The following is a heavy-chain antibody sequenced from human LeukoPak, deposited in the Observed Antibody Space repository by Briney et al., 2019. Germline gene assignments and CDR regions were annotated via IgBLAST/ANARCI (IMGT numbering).Heavy chain of an antibody. J-gene: IGHJ4*02. CDR1: GGSISSSSYY. D-gene: IGHD1-26*01. CDR2: IYYSGST. CDR3: ARVDVFGWELAIY. V-gene: IGHV4-39*07. Sequence: SETLSLTCTVSGGSISSSSYYWGWIRQPPGKGLEWIGSIYYSGSTYYSPSLKSRVTISVDTSKNQFSLKLSSVTAADTAVYYCARVDVFGWELAIYWGQGTLVTVSS.